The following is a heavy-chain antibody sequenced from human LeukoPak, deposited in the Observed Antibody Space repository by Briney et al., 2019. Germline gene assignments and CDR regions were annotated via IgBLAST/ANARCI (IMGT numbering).Heavy chain of an antibody. D-gene: IGHD3-3*01. Sequence: GGSLRLSCAASGFTFSDYYMGWIRQAPGKGLEWVSYISSSGSTIYYADSVKGRFTISRDNAKNSLYLQMNSLRAEDTAVYYCAKSSRPTFGVVTFPDYYYYYYMDVWGKGTTVTVSS. CDR1: GFTFSDYY. V-gene: IGHV3-11*04. CDR2: ISSSGSTI. J-gene: IGHJ6*03. CDR3: AKSSRPTFGVVTFPDYYYYYYMDV.